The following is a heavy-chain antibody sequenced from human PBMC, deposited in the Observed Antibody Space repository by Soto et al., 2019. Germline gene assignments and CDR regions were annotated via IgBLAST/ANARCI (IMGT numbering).Heavy chain of an antibody. V-gene: IGHV3-72*01. CDR3: AMLGAWSGGGSGMDV. CDR1: GLIFSDYH. Sequence: DVQLVESGGGLVQPGGSLRLSCAASGLIFSDYHMDWVRQAPGKGLEWVGRIRRKANSYTTEYAASVKGRFTISRNDSKISLYVLMTSLKSEDTAVYYCAMLGAWSGGGSGMDVWGQGTRVTVSS. D-gene: IGHD6-19*01. CDR2: IRRKANSYTT. J-gene: IGHJ6*02.